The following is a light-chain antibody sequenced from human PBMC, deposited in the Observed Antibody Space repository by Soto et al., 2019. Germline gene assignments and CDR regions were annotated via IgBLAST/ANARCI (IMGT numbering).Light chain of an antibody. V-gene: IGLV1-40*01. J-gene: IGLJ2*01. CDR3: QFFDSGLEVV. Sequence: QSVLTQPPSVSGAPGQRVTISCTGSSSNIGAGYDVHWYQQLPRTAPKLLIYGNSNRPSGVPDRVSGSKSGTSASLAFTGLQAEDEADYFCQFFDSGLEVVFVGGTKLTVL. CDR2: GNS. CDR1: SSNIGAGYD.